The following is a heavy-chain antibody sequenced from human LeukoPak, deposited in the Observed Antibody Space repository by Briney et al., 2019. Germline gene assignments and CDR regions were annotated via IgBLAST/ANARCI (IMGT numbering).Heavy chain of an antibody. J-gene: IGHJ4*02. CDR3: ARTGDLSVFDH. CDR2: IYTSGST. CDR1: GGSISSGSYY. V-gene: IGHV4-61*02. Sequence: KTSETLSLTCTVSGGSISSGSYYWSWIRQPAGKGLEWIGRIYTSGSTNYNPSLKSRVTISVDTSKNQFSLKLSSVTAADTAVYYCARTGDLSVFDHWGQGTLVTVSS. D-gene: IGHD7-27*01.